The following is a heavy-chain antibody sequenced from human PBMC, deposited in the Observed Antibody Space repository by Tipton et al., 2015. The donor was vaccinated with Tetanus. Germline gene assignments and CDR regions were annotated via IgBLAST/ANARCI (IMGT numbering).Heavy chain of an antibody. V-gene: IGHV4-61*01. D-gene: IGHD3/OR15-3a*01. J-gene: IGHJ4*02. CDR2: IYYSGST. CDR3: ARGRTLNDFWTDSGYYFDH. CDR1: GGSVSSGSYY. Sequence: TLSLTCTVSGGSVSSGSYYWSWIRQPPGKGLEWIGYIYYSGSTHYNPSLKSRVTISVDTSKNQFSLKLTSVTAADTAVYYCARGRTLNDFWTDSGYYFDHWGQGTLVTVSS.